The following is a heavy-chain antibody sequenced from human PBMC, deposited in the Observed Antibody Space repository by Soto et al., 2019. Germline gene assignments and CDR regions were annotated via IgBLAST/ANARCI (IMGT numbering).Heavy chain of an antibody. CDR1: GGTFSDYA. D-gene: IGHD6-13*01. J-gene: IGHJ6*02. CDR2: IIPMFATT. V-gene: IGHV1-69*01. Sequence: QVQLVQSGAEVGKSGSSVKVSCKAAGGTFSDYALSWVRQAPGQGLEWMGGIIPMFATTNYAQKFQGRVTITADDSATTSHIVLSSLKSEETAVYYCARRRGIGSSSTWNIYWYYNMDVWGQGTTVTVSS. CDR3: ARRRGIGSSSTWNIYWYYNMDV.